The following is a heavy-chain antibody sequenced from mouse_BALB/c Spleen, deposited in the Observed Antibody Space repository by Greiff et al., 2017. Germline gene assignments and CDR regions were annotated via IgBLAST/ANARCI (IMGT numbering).Heavy chain of an antibody. D-gene: IGHD1-2*01. J-gene: IGHJ2*01. V-gene: IGHV3-2*02. Sequence: EVHLVESGPGLVKPSQSLSLTCTVTGYSITSDYAWNWIRQFPGNKLEWMGYISYSGSTSYNPSLKSRISITRDTSKNQFFLQLNSVTTEDTATYYCARGARLRPFDYWGQGTTLTVSS. CDR2: ISYSGST. CDR3: ARGARLRPFDY. CDR1: GYSITSDYA.